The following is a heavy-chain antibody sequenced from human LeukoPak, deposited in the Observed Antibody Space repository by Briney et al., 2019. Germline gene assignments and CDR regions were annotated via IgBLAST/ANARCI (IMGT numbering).Heavy chain of an antibody. Sequence: SETLSLTCAVYGGSFSGYYWSWIRQPPGKGLEWIGEINHSGSTNYNPSLKSRVTISVDTSKNQFSLKLSSVTAADTAVYYCASRLKPLLYSYGLGYFDYWGQGTLVTVSS. CDR1: GGSFSGYY. CDR2: INHSGST. D-gene: IGHD5-18*01. CDR3: ASRLKPLLYSYGLGYFDY. J-gene: IGHJ4*02. V-gene: IGHV4-34*01.